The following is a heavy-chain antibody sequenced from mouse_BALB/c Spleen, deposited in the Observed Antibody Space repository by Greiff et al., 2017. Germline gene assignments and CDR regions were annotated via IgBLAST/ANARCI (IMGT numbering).Heavy chain of an antibody. CDR1: GFSLTGYG. J-gene: IGHJ4*01. Sequence: VQLVESGPGLVAPSQSLSITCTVSGFSLTGYGVNWVRQPPGKGLEWLGMIWGDGSTDYNSALKSRLSISKDNSKSQVFLKMNSLQTDDTARYYCARDPGSSYDAMDYWGQGTSVTVSS. D-gene: IGHD1-1*01. CDR3: ARDPGSSYDAMDY. CDR2: IWGDGST. V-gene: IGHV2-6-7*01.